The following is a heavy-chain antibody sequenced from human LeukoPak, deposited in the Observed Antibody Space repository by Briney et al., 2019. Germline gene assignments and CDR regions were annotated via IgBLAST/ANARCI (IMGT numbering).Heavy chain of an antibody. CDR1: GFTFSSYS. CDR3: ARDVYGAFDY. V-gene: IGHV3-21*01. Sequence: GGSLRPSCAASGFTFSSYSMNWVRQAPGKGLEWVSSISSSSSYIYYAGSVKGRFTISRDNAKNSLYLQMNSLRAEDTAVYYCARDVYGAFDYWGQGTLVTVSS. D-gene: IGHD4-17*01. CDR2: ISSSSSYI. J-gene: IGHJ4*02.